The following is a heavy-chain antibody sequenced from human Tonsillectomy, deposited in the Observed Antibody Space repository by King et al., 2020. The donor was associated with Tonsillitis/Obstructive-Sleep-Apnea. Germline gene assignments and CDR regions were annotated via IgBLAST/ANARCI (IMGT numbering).Heavy chain of an antibody. J-gene: IGHJ6*02. CDR2: ISSASSYT. CDR1: GFTFSDYY. V-gene: IGHV3-11*06. CDR3: ARGGCSSTNCYWYCYGMDV. Sequence: VQLVESGGGLVKPGGSLRLSCAASGFTFSDYYMSWIRQAPGKGLEWVSYISSASSYTNYADSVRGRFTISRDNAKNSLYLQMNSLRAEDTAVYYCARGGCSSTNCYWYCYGMDVWGQGTTVTVSS. D-gene: IGHD2-2*01.